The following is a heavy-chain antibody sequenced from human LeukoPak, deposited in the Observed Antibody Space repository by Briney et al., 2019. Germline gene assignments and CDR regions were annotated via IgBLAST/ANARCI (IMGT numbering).Heavy chain of an antibody. CDR3: ASPNRVTAIHFYP. Sequence: GGSLRLSCAASGFTFSSYSMNWVHQAPGKGLEWVSSISSSSSYIYYADSVKGRFTISRDNAKNSLYLQMNSLRAEDTAVYYCASPNRVTAIHFYPWGQGTLVTVSS. CDR2: ISSSSSYI. CDR1: GFTFSSYS. D-gene: IGHD2-21*02. V-gene: IGHV3-21*01. J-gene: IGHJ5*02.